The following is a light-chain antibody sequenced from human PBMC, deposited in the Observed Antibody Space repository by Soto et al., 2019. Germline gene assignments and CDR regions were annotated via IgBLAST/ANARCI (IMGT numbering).Light chain of an antibody. CDR2: GAS. CDR1: QSISSD. J-gene: IGKJ1*01. CDR3: QQYNNWPRT. Sequence: EIVLTQSPGTLSLSPGKRATLSCRASQSISSDLAWYHQKPGQAPRLLIYGASTRATGIPARFSGSGSGTEFTLTINSLQSEDFAVYYCQQYNNWPRTFGQGTKVEIK. V-gene: IGKV3-15*01.